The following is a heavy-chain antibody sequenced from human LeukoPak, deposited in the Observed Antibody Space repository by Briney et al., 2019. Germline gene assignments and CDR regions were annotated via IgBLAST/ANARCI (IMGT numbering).Heavy chain of an antibody. CDR2: IYYSGST. D-gene: IGHD3-22*01. CDR3: ARQSGYYDSSGYYRYFDY. CDR1: GGSISSSSYY. V-gene: IGHV4-39*01. J-gene: IGHJ4*02. Sequence: SETLSLTCTVSGGSISSSSYYWGWIRQPPGKGLEWIGSIYYSGSTYYNPSLKSRVTISVDTSKNQFSLKLSSVTAADTAVYYCARQSGYYDSSGYYRYFDYWGQGTLVTVSS.